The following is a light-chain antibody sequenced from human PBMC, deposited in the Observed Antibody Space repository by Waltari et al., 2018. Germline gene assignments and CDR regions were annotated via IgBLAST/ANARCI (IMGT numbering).Light chain of an antibody. CDR1: SSDIGNYAL. CDR2: EVN. V-gene: IGLV2-23*02. Sequence: QSALTQPASVSGSTGQSITISCTGTSSDIGNYALVSWYQQYPGKAPQPILYEVNKRPSGVSNRFSGSKSGNTASLTISALQPEDEADYYCCSYVGISTLFCGGTRLTVL. CDR3: CSYVGISTL. J-gene: IGLJ3*02.